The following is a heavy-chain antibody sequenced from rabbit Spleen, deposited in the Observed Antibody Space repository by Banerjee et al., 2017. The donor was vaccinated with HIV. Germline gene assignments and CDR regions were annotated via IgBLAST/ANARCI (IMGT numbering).Heavy chain of an antibody. Sequence: QEQLEESGGDLVKPGASLTLTCIASGVSFSGSSYMCWVRQAPGKGLEWIACIDTGSSGFTYFASWAKGRFTISKTSSTTVTLQMTSLTAADTATYFCARELNNGRNLWGQGTLVTVS. D-gene: IGHD5-1*01. CDR2: IDTGSSGFT. CDR1: GVSFSGSSY. V-gene: IGHV1S45*01. CDR3: ARELNNGRNL. J-gene: IGHJ4*01.